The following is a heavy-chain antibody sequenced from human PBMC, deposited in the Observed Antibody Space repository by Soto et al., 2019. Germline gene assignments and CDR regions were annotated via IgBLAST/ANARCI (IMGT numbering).Heavy chain of an antibody. V-gene: IGHV3-21*06. CDR2: ISTGGAYM. Sequence: EMQLVDSGGGLVKVGGSLRLFCTASGFTIRNYNMNWVRQAPGKGLEWVSSISTGGAYMFYADSVKGRFTISRDNAQNSLFLQIDSPRAEDTAVYYCARDIASPGDDYFDSWGQGTLVTVSS. J-gene: IGHJ4*02. CDR1: GFTIRNYN. CDR3: ARDIASPGDDYFDS. D-gene: IGHD3-16*01.